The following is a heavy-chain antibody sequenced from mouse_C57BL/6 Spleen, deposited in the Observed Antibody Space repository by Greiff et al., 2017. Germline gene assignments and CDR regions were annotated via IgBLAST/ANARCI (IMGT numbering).Heavy chain of an antibody. CDR1: GYAFTNYL. J-gene: IGHJ4*01. D-gene: IGHD2-3*01. CDR2: INPGSGGT. V-gene: IGHV1-54*01. Sequence: VQLQQSGAELVRPGTSVKVSCKASGYAFTNYLIEWVKQRPGQGLEWIGVINPGSGGTNYTEKFKGKATLTADKSSSTAYMQLSSLTSEDSAVYFGARLRRDGGDAMDDWGKGTSVTVSS. CDR3: ARLRRDGGDAMDD.